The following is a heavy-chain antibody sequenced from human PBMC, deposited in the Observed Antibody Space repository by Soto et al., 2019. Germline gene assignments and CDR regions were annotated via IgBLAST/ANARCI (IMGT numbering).Heavy chain of an antibody. D-gene: IGHD3-22*01. CDR2: IWYDGSNK. CDR1: GFTFSSYG. V-gene: IGHV3-33*01. Sequence: GGSLRLSCAASGFTFSSYGMHWVRQAPGKGLEWVAVIWYDGSNKYYADSVKGRFTISRDNSKNTLYLQMNSLRAEDTAVYYCARASPSGSYYYYGMDVWGQGTTVTVSS. J-gene: IGHJ6*02. CDR3: ARASPSGSYYYYGMDV.